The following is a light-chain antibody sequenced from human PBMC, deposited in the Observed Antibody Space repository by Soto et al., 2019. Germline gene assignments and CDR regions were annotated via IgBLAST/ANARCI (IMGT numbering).Light chain of an antibody. Sequence: DIQMTQSPSSLSASVGDRFTITCRASQSIGKHLNWYQQKPGKAPKFLIYASSSLQSGVPSRFSGSGSGTDFTLTINSLQPEDFATYYCQQGYTSAITFGQGTRLEIK. CDR3: QQGYTSAIT. CDR2: ASS. J-gene: IGKJ5*01. V-gene: IGKV1-39*01. CDR1: QSIGKH.